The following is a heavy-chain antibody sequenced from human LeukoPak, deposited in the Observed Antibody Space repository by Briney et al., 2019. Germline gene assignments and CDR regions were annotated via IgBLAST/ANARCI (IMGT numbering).Heavy chain of an antibody. CDR1: GFTFSVAA. Sequence: GGSLRLSCAASGFTFSVAAMTWVRQAPGKGLEWVSLICASGESTYYADSVKGRFTISRDNSKNTLSLQMNSLRVEDTAMYFCAKDIQLSTWGLGTMVTVSS. J-gene: IGHJ3*01. CDR3: AKDIQLST. D-gene: IGHD5-24*01. V-gene: IGHV3-23*01. CDR2: ICASGEST.